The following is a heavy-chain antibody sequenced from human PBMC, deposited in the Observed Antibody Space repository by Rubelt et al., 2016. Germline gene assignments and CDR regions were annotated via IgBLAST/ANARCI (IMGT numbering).Heavy chain of an antibody. D-gene: IGHD3-22*01. V-gene: IGHV4-34*01. CDR3: AASSGYFDY. J-gene: IGHJ4*02. CDR2: IYYSGST. Sequence: QVQLQQWGAGLLKPSETLSLTCAVYGGSFSGYYWSWIRQPPGKGLEWIGSIYYSGSTHYNPSLKSRVTISVDTSKNQFSLKLSSVTAADTAVYYCAASSGYFDYWGQGTLVTVSS. CDR1: GGSFSGYY.